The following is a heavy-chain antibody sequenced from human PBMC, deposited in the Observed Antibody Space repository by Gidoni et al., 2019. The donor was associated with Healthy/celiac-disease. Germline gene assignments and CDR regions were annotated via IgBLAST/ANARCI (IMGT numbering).Heavy chain of an antibody. D-gene: IGHD6-6*01. CDR1: GGTIGSYY. Sequence: QVQLQESGPGLMKPSETLSLTCTVSGGTIGSYYCSWIRHPPGQGLEWIGYIYSSVSTNYNPSLKSRVTISVDTSKNQFSLKLSSVTAADTAVYYCARVHPGAYNKFAARPRGNWFDPWGQGTLVTVSS. CDR2: IYSSVST. J-gene: IGHJ5*02. CDR3: ARVHPGAYNKFAARPRGNWFDP. V-gene: IGHV4-59*01.